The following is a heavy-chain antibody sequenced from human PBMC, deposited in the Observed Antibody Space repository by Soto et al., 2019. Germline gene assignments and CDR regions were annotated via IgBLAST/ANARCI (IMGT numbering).Heavy chain of an antibody. CDR3: ARTQWLGTNNWFDP. CDR1: GGTFISYT. V-gene: IGHV1-69*02. CDR2: IIPILGIA. J-gene: IGHJ5*02. Sequence: QVQLVQSGAEVKKPGYSVKVSCKASGGTFISYTISWVRQAPGQGLEWMGRIIPILGIANYAQKFQGRVTITAEKSTSTAYMELSSLRSEDTAVYYGARTQWLGTNNWFDPWGQGTLVTVSS. D-gene: IGHD6-19*01.